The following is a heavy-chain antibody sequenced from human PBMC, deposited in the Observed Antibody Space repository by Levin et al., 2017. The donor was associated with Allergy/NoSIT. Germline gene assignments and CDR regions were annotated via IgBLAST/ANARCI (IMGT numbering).Heavy chain of an antibody. V-gene: IGHV4-34*01. CDR1: GESFGGHY. CDR3: VRGGGSFIRY. J-gene: IGHJ4*02. D-gene: IGHD3-16*01. Sequence: SETLSLACAVYGESFGGHYWSWIRQPPGKGLEWIGQINHSGSTNYNPSLKSRVTISVDTSKNQFSLKLSSVTAADTAVYYCVRGGGSFIRYWGQGTLVTVSS. CDR2: INHSGST.